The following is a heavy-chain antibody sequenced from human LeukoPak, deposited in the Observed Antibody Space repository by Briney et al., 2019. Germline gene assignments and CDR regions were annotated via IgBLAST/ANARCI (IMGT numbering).Heavy chain of an antibody. CDR1: GYTFTSYG. V-gene: IGHV7-4-1*02. J-gene: IGHJ4*02. CDR3: ARGGPAEVAAPDY. D-gene: IGHD2-15*01. CDR2: INTNTGNP. Sequence: GASVKVSCKASGYTFTSYGISWVRQAPGQGLERMGRINTNTGNPTYAQGFTGRFVFSLDTSVSTAYLQISSLKAEDTAVYYCARGGPAEVAAPDYWGQGTLVTVSS.